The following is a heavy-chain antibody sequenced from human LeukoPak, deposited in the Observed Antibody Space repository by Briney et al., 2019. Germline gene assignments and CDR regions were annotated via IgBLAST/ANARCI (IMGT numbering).Heavy chain of an antibody. Sequence: GGSLRLSCAASGFTFSAYWMSWVRQAPGKGLNWVANIKQDGSEKYYVDPVKGRFTISRDNAKNSLYLQMNSLRVEDTAVYYCTRYIADSSGSPSPSAFNIWGQGTMVTVSS. J-gene: IGHJ3*02. CDR2: IKQDGSEK. D-gene: IGHD3-22*01. CDR3: TRYIADSSGSPSPSAFNI. CDR1: GFTFSAYW. V-gene: IGHV3-7*02.